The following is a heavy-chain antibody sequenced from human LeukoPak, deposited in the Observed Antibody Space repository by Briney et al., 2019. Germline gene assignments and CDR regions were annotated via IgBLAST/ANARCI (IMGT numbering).Heavy chain of an antibody. CDR2: IYYSGST. D-gene: IGHD3-22*01. Sequence: PSETLSLTCTVSGGSLSSSSYYWGWIRQPPGKGLEWNGSIYYSGSTYYNPSLKSRVTMSVDTSKNQFSLKRSSVTAADTAVYYCARDGHDSSGYYEDYWGQGTLVTVSS. CDR1: GGSLSSSSYY. V-gene: IGHV4-39*07. J-gene: IGHJ4*02. CDR3: ARDGHDSSGYYEDY.